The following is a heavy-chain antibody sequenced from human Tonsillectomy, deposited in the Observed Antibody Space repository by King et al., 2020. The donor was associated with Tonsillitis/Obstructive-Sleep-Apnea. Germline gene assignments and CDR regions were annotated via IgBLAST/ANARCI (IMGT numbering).Heavy chain of an antibody. D-gene: IGHD1-26*01. CDR3: ARDLVGSGSYPDAFDI. CDR1: GGSISSYY. J-gene: IGHJ3*02. V-gene: IGHV4-59*01. Sequence: MQLQESGPGLVKPSETLSLTGTVSGGSISSYYWSWIRQPPGKGLEWIGYIYYSGSTNYNPSLKSRVTISVDTSKNQFSLKLSSVTAADTAVYYCARDLVGSGSYPDAFDIWGQGTMVTVSS. CDR2: IYYSGST.